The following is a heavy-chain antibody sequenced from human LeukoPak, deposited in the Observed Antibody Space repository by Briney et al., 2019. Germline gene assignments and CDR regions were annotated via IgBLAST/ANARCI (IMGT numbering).Heavy chain of an antibody. CDR1: GITFSTYW. Sequence: GGSLRLSCAGSGITFSTYWMHWVRQAPGKGLVWVSRINSEGSTTSYADSVKGRFTISRDNAKNTLFLQMNGLRAEDTAVYYCARISSDSISYYDHWGQGTLVTVSS. D-gene: IGHD3-22*01. J-gene: IGHJ4*02. CDR3: ARISSDSISYYDH. V-gene: IGHV3-74*01. CDR2: INSEGSTT.